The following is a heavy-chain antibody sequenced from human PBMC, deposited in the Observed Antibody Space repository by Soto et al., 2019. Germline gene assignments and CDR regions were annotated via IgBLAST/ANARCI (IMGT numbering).Heavy chain of an antibody. CDR1: GGSISSSSYY. Sequence: SETLALTCTVSGGSISSSSYYWGWIRQPPGKGLEWIGSIYYSGSTYYNPSLKSRVTISVDTSKNQFSLKLGSVSAADTAVYYCARAPKVWEKMVYSSSSRMWFGPRGQG. D-gene: IGHD6-6*01. CDR2: IYYSGST. CDR3: ARAPKVWEKMVYSSSSRMWFGP. V-gene: IGHV4-39*01. J-gene: IGHJ5*02.